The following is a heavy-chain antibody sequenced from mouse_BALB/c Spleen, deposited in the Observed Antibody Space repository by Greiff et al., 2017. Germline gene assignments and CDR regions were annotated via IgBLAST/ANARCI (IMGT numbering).Heavy chain of an antibody. Sequence: VQLKESGAELVKPGASVKLSCTASGFNIKDTYMHWVKQRPEQGLEWIGRIDPANGNTKYDPKFQGKATITADTSSNTAYLQLSSLTSEDTAVYYCARSSYYGNSGDYWGQGTTLTVSS. V-gene: IGHV14-3*02. D-gene: IGHD2-10*01. J-gene: IGHJ2*01. CDR3: ARSSYYGNSGDY. CDR1: GFNIKDTY. CDR2: IDPANGNT.